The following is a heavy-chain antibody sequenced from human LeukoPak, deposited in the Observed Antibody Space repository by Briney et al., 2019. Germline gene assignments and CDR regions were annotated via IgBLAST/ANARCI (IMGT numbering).Heavy chain of an antibody. J-gene: IGHJ2*01. D-gene: IGHD3-10*01. CDR2: ISSSGDYI. Sequence: GGSLRLSCAASGFTFSSYSMNWVRQAPGKGLEWVSSISSSGDYIYSADSVKGRFTISRDNAKNSLYLQMTNLSAEDTAVYFCVRDLVRGVHPVFYFDLWGRGTLVTVSS. V-gene: IGHV3-21*01. CDR1: GFTFSSYS. CDR3: VRDLVRGVHPVFYFDL.